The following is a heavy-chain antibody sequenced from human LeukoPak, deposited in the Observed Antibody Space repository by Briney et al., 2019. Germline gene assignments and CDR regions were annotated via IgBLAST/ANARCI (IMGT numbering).Heavy chain of an antibody. CDR3: ARSGYSYAKGDYYCDY. CDR2: ISSSSSYI. CDR1: GGSFSGYY. D-gene: IGHD5-18*01. J-gene: IGHJ4*02. Sequence: ETLSLTCCVYGGSFSGYYWSWIHQPPGKGLEWVSSISSSSSYICYADSVKGRFTISRDNAKNSLYLQMNSLRAEDTAVYYCARSGYSYAKGDYYCDYWGQGTLVTVSS. V-gene: IGHV3-21*01.